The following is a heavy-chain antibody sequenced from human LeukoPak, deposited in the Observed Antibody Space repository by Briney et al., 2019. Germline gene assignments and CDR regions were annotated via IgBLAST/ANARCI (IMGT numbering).Heavy chain of an antibody. CDR3: TRVEVHGQSDY. Sequence: SETLSLTCAVSGGSINHYYWSWIRQPPGKGLEWIGYIYYTGNTKYNPSLNSRVTISVDTSKNQFSLELRSVTAADTAVYYCTRVEVHGQSDYWGQGTLVTVSS. J-gene: IGHJ4*02. V-gene: IGHV4-59*01. CDR1: GGSINHYY. CDR2: IYYTGNT.